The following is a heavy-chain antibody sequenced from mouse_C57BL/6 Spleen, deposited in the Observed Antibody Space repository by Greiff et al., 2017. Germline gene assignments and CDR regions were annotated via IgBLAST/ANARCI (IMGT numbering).Heavy chain of an antibody. V-gene: IGHV1-82*01. J-gene: IGHJ2*01. Sequence: LQESGPELVKPGASVKISCKASGYAFSSSWMNWVKQRPGKGLEWIGRIYPGDGDTNYNGKFKGKATLTADKSSSTAYMQLSSLTSEDSAVYFCARPYDYDWANFDYWGQGTTLTVSS. CDR2: IYPGDGDT. CDR3: ARPYDYDWANFDY. D-gene: IGHD2-4*01. CDR1: GYAFSSSW.